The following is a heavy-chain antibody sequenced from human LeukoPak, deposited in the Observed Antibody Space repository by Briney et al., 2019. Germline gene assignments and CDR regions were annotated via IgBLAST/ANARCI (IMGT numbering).Heavy chain of an antibody. CDR2: MNEEASRI. CDR3: ARDGDGLIFPTDS. CDR1: GFTFRNFW. D-gene: IGHD2-21*01. Sequence: GGSLRLSCAASGFTFRNFWMSWVRQAPGKGLEWVANMNEEASRIYYLDSVKGRFTISRDNDKNSLFLQMNSLRAEDTAVYYCARDGDGLIFPTDSRGQGTLVTVSS. J-gene: IGHJ4*02. V-gene: IGHV3-7*01.